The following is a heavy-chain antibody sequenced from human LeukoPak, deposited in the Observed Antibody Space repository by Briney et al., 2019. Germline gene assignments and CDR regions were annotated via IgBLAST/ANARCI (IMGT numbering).Heavy chain of an antibody. CDR1: GFTFSGYW. CDR3: VRDGSGSVEFDY. J-gene: IGHJ4*02. V-gene: IGHV3-7*01. Sequence: HSGGSLRLSCAASGFTFSGYWMNWVRQAPGKGLEWVANIKEDGSETYYADSLKGRFTISRDNAENSLYLQMHSLRGEDTAVYYCVRDGSGSVEFDYWAREPWSPSPQ. D-gene: IGHD3-10*01. CDR2: IKEDGSET.